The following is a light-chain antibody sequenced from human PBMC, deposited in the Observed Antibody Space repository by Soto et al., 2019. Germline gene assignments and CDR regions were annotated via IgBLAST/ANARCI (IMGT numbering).Light chain of an antibody. CDR2: GAS. V-gene: IGKV3-15*01. J-gene: IGKJ1*01. CDR1: QSVSSN. Sequence: MVRTQSPATLSVCPGERASLSCRASQSVSSNLAWYQQKPGQAPRLLIYGASTRATGIPARFSGSGSGTEFTLTISSLQPDDFATYYCQHYNSYSEAFGQGTKVDIK. CDR3: QHYNSYSEA.